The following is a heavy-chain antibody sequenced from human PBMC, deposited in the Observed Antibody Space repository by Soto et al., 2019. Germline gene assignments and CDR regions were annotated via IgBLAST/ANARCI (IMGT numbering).Heavy chain of an antibody. Sequence: PGGSLRLSCAASGFTFSHFAMTWVRLAPGEGLQWVSTLTGSGIDTYYADSVKGRFTISRDNSKNTLYLQMNSLRVADTAVYYCAKRGVLYFDLDYWGQGTLVTVSS. D-gene: IGHD2-8*01. CDR3: AKRGVLYFDLDY. V-gene: IGHV3-23*01. CDR1: GFTFSHFA. J-gene: IGHJ4*02. CDR2: LTGSGIDT.